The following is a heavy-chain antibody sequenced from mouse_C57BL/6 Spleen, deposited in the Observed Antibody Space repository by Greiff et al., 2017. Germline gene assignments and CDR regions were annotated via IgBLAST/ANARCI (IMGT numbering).Heavy chain of an antibody. J-gene: IGHJ3*01. CDR1: GYAFSSSW. CDR2: IYPGDGDT. Sequence: QVQLQQSGPELVKPGASVKISCKASGYAFSSSWMNWVKQRPGQGLEWIGRIYPGDGDTNYNGKFKGKATLTVAKSSSTAYMQLSSLTSEDSAVYCCAEYYGGSYWCADWGQGTLVTVSA. D-gene: IGHD1-1*01. V-gene: IGHV1-82*01. CDR3: AEYYGGSYWCAD.